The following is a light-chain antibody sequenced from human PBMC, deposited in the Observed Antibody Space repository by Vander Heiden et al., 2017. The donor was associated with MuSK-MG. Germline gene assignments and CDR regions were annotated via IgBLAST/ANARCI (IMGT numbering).Light chain of an antibody. CDR3: CSYAGSSTFV. CDR2: EVS. Sequence: QSALTQPASVSGSPGQSITISCTGTSSDVGSYNRVSWYQQPPGKAPKLMIYEVSKRPSGVSNRFSGSKSGNTTSLTISGLQAEDEADYYCCSYAGSSTFVFGGGTKLTVL. V-gene: IGLV2-23*02. CDR1: SSDVGSYNR. J-gene: IGLJ3*02.